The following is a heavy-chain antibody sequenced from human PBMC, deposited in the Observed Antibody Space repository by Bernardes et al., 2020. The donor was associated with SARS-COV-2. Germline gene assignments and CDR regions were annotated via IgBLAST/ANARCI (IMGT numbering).Heavy chain of an antibody. J-gene: IGHJ4*02. V-gene: IGHV4-30-2*06. CDR3: ARGVSFYYDNSGFSSYYFNS. Sequence: SATLSLTCSLSGGSINSGGYSWSWIRQSPGKGLEWIGYMYYSGNTFYNPSLKSRVTISADGSKNQFSLTLTSVTAADTAVYYCARGVSFYYDNSGFSSYYFNSWGQGTLVTVSS. D-gene: IGHD3-22*01. CDR2: MYYSGNT. CDR1: GGSINSGGYS.